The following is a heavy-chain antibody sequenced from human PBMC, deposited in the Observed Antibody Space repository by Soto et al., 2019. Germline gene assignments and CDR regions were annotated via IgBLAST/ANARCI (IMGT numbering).Heavy chain of an antibody. CDR2: ISDYNGNT. Sequence: QVQLVQSGAEVKKPGASVKVSCKASGYSFTTYGISWVRQAPGQGLEWMGWISDYNGNTNYEKKFQGRVTMTKDTSTRTAYMELKSLRYDDTAVYYCAREGYYSGSGSYSPPRYYGMDVWGQGTTVTVS. CDR1: GYSFTTYG. V-gene: IGHV1-18*01. D-gene: IGHD3-10*01. J-gene: IGHJ6*02. CDR3: AREGYYSGSGSYSPPRYYGMDV.